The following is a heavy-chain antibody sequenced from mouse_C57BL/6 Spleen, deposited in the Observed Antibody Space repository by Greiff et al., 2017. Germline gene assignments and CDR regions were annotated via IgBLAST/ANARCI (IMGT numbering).Heavy chain of an antibody. CDR2: IYPQNGGT. CDR3: ARGGTTVVATRYFDV. J-gene: IGHJ1*03. Sequence: EVQLQQSGPVLVKPGASVKMSCKASGYTFTDYYMNWVKQSHGKSLEWIGVIYPQNGGTSYNQKFKGKAKLTVDKSSSTAYMELNSLTSEDSAVYYCARGGTTVVATRYFDVWGTGTTVTVSS. V-gene: IGHV1-19*01. D-gene: IGHD1-1*01. CDR1: GYTFTDYY.